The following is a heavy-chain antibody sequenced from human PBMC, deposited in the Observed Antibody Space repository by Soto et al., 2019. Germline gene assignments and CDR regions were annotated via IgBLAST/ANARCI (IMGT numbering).Heavy chain of an antibody. Sequence: GGSLRLSCAASGFTFSSYAMSWVRQAPGKGLEWVSAISGSGGSTYYADSVKGRFTISRDNSKNTLYLQMNSLRAEDTAVHYCAKVLIRGDYYFDDWGQGTLVTVSS. CDR3: AKVLIRGDYYFDD. V-gene: IGHV3-23*01. J-gene: IGHJ4*02. CDR1: GFTFSSYA. D-gene: IGHD4-17*01. CDR2: ISGSGGST.